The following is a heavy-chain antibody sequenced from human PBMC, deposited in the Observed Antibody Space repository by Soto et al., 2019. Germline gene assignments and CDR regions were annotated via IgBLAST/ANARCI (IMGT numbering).Heavy chain of an antibody. CDR2: IYSGGST. CDR3: ASNRWVGWFGEPGYYYYYMDV. V-gene: IGHV3-66*01. Sequence: GGSLRLSCAASGFTVSSNYMSWVRQAPGKGLEWVSVIYSGGSTYYADSVKGRFTISRDNSKNTLYLQMNSLRAEDTAVYYCASNRWVGWFGEPGYYYYYMDVWGKGTTVTVSS. J-gene: IGHJ6*03. D-gene: IGHD3-10*01. CDR1: GFTVSSNY.